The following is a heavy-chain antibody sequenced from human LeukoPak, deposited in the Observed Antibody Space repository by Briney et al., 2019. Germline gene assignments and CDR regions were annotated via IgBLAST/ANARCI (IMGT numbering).Heavy chain of an antibody. CDR2: INPSGGST. CDR1: GYTFSIYY. V-gene: IGHV1-46*01. D-gene: IGHD2-15*01. CDR3: ARGDVVGARPYYFDY. J-gene: IGHJ4*02. Sequence: ASVKVSCKASGYTFSIYYTHWVRQAPGQGLEWMGIINPSGGSTSYAQKFQGRITMTRDTSTSTVYMELSSLRSEDTAVYYCARGDVVGARPYYFDYWGQGTLLTVSS.